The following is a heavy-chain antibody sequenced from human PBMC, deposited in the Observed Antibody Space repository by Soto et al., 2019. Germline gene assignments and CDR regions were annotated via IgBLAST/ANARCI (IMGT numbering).Heavy chain of an antibody. CDR3: ARDRLVMAAATTSNSDY. Sequence: GSLRLSCAASGFTFSSYAMSWVRQAPGKGLEWVSAISGSGGSTYYADSVKGRFTISRDNAKNSLYLQMNSLRAEDTAVYYCARDRLVMAAATTSNSDYWGQGTLVTVSS. CDR1: GFTFSSYA. V-gene: IGHV3-23*01. D-gene: IGHD2-15*01. J-gene: IGHJ4*02. CDR2: ISGSGGST.